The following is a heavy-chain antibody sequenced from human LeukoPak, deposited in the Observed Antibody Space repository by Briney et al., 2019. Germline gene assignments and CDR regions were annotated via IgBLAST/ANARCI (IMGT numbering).Heavy chain of an antibody. CDR3: AGHLQLEQRVLKNNYGMDV. CDR2: IKQDGSEK. CDR1: GFTFSSYW. Sequence: GGSLRLSCAASGFTFSSYWMSWVRQAPGKGLEWVANIKQDGSEKYYVDSVKGRFTISRDNAKNSLYLQMNSLRAEDTAVYYCAGHLQLEQRVLKNNYGMDVWGQGTMVTVSS. D-gene: IGHD1-1*01. V-gene: IGHV3-7*01. J-gene: IGHJ6*02.